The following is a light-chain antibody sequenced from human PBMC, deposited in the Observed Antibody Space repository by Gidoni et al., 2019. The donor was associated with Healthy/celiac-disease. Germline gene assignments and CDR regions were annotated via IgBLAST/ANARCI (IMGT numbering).Light chain of an antibody. CDR3: QQYNNWPPYT. J-gene: IGKJ2*01. CDR1: QSVSSN. V-gene: IGKV3-15*01. Sequence: EILMTQSPATLSVSPGERATLSCMASQSVSSNLPWYQRKPGQAPRLLIYGASTRATGIPARFSGSGSVTEFTLTISSLQSEDFAVYYCQQYNNWPPYTFGQGTKLEIK. CDR2: GAS.